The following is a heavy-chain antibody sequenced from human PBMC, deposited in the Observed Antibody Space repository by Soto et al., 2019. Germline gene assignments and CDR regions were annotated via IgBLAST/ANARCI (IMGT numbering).Heavy chain of an antibody. CDR3: VRGSGCISSSCDHFDY. D-gene: IGHD2-2*01. CDR2: ISSSGSTI. J-gene: IGHJ4*02. Sequence: QVQLVESGGGLVKPGGSLRLSCAASGFTFSDYYMSWIRQAPGKGLEWVSYISSSGSTIYYADSVKGRFTISRDNAKNTLYLQMNSLRAEVTVVYYCVRGSGCISSSCDHFDYWGQGTLVTVSS. V-gene: IGHV3-11*01. CDR1: GFTFSDYY.